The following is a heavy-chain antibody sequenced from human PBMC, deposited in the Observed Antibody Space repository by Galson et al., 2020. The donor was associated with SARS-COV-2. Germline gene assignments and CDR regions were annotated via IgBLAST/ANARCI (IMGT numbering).Heavy chain of an antibody. J-gene: IGHJ4*02. V-gene: IGHV3-9*01. Sequence: GGSLRLSCAAPGFTFEAYAMHWARQAPGKGLEWVPGISWNSGSIGYADSVKGRFTIPRDNAKNSLNLQMNSLRAEATALYSCAKEGVGATHFDYWGQGTLVTVSS. CDR1: GFTFEAYA. CDR2: ISWNSGSI. D-gene: IGHD1-26*01. CDR3: AKEGVGATHFDY.